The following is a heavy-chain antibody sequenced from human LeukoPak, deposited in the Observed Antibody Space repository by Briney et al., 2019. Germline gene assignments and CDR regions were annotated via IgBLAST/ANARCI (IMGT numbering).Heavy chain of an antibody. V-gene: IGHV3-48*01. CDR3: ASWGEGALDN. CDR1: GFTFSSYS. D-gene: IGHD1-26*01. J-gene: IGHJ4*02. Sequence: GGSLRLSCEASGFTFSSYSMNWVRQAPGKGLEWISYISTSTNTIYYANSVTGRFTISRDNAKKSLYLQMNSLRVEDTGVYYCASWGEGALDNWGQGTLVTVSS. CDR2: ISTSTNTI.